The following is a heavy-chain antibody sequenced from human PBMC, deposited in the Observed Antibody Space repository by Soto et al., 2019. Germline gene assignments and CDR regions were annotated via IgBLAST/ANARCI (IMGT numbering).Heavy chain of an antibody. CDR2: IFPNSGAT. Sequence: GASVKVSCKASGYVFTGFYFHWVRQAPGQGLEWMGWIFPNSGATNYAQKFQGRVTLTRDTSLSTSYMDLTRLTSDDTAVYYCARGRSLKWNWFDRWGQGTLVTVSS. V-gene: IGHV1-2*02. CDR3: ARGRSLKWNWFDR. D-gene: IGHD2-15*01. CDR1: GYVFTGFY. J-gene: IGHJ5*02.